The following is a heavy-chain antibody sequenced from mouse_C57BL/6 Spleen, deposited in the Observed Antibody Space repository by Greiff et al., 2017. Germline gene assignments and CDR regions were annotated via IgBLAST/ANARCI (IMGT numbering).Heavy chain of an antibody. V-gene: IGHV5-4*03. Sequence: EVMLVESGGGLVKPGGSLKLSCAASGFTFSSYAMSWVRQTPEKRLEWVATISDGGSYTYYPDNVKGRFTISRDNAKNNLYLQMGHLKSEDTAMYYCARGLTGTLFDYWGQGTTLTVAS. CDR1: GFTFSSYA. CDR2: ISDGGSYT. D-gene: IGHD4-1*01. CDR3: ARGLTGTLFDY. J-gene: IGHJ2*01.